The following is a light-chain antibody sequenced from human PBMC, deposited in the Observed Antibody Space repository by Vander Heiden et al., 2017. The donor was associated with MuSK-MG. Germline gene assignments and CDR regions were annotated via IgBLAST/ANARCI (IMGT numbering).Light chain of an antibody. J-gene: IGKJ4*01. Sequence: DVQMTQSPSSLSASVGDRVTITCRASQSISSYLNWYQQKPGKAPKLLIYSGSSLQSGVPSRFISSGSGTDFTLTISSLQPADFATYYCQQSYSTLRLTFGEGTKVEIK. V-gene: IGKV1-39*01. CDR2: SGS. CDR1: QSISSY. CDR3: QQSYSTLRLT.